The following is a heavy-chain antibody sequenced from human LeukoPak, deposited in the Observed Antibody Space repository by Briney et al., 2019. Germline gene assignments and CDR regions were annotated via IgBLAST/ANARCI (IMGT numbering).Heavy chain of an antibody. CDR2: IYYSGST. D-gene: IGHD2-15*01. J-gene: IGHJ6*03. Sequence: SETLSLTCAVSGGSISSGGYSWSWIRQPPGKGLEWIGYIYYSGSTYYNPSLKSRVTISVDTSKNQFSLKLSSVTAADTAVYYCARGVSCSGGSCYYYYMDVWGKGTTVTVSS. V-gene: IGHV4-30-4*07. CDR1: GGSISSGGYS. CDR3: ARGVSCSGGSCYYYYMDV.